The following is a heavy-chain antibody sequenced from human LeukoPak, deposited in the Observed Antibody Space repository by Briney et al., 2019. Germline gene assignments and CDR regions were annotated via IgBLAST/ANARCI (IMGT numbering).Heavy chain of an antibody. CDR1: GGSISSSSYY. D-gene: IGHD3-22*01. CDR3: ASEGVNYYDSSGFNY. Sequence: SETLSLTCTVSGGSISSSSYYWGWIRQPPGKELEWIGSIYYSGSTYCNPSLKSRVTISVDTSKNQFSLKLSSVTAADTAVYYCASEGVNYYDSSGFNYWGQGTLVTVSS. V-gene: IGHV4-39*07. J-gene: IGHJ4*02. CDR2: IYYSGST.